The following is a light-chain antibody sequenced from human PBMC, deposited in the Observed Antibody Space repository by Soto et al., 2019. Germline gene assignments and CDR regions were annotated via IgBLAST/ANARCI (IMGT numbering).Light chain of an antibody. CDR1: SSDVGGYNY. Sequence: QSALTQPPSASGSPGQSVTISCTGTSSDVGGYNYVSWYQQHPGKAPKLMIYEVSKRPSRVPDRFSGSKSGNTASLTVSGVWDEYEADYYSNSYAGSNYVVFGGGTKLTVL. V-gene: IGLV2-8*01. CDR2: EVS. J-gene: IGLJ2*01. CDR3: NSYAGSNYVV.